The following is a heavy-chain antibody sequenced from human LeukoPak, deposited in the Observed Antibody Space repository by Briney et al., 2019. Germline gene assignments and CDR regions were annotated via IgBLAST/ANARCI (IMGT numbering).Heavy chain of an antibody. CDR3: ARLSTVTTSFDY. CDR1: GGSFSGYY. V-gene: IGHV4-59*10. D-gene: IGHD4-11*01. CDR2: IYTSGRT. J-gene: IGHJ4*02. Sequence: PSETLSLTCAVYGGSFSGYYWNWIRQPAGKGLEWIGRIYTSGRTYYNPSLKSRVSMSVDTSKNQFSLKLSSVTAADTAVYYCARLSTVTTSFDYWGQGTLVTVSS.